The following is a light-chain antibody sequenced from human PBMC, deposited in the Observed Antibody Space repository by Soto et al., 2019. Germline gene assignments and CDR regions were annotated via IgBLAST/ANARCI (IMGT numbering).Light chain of an antibody. CDR2: DAS. J-gene: IGKJ5*01. V-gene: IGKV3-11*01. Sequence: VWAHARATRCLSVGVSAVPSSRASQSVGSLLAWYQHNPGQAPRLLIFDASYRAAGIPARFRGSGSGTDFTLSINSLEPEDFAIHYCQQRTNWLSTFGPG. CDR1: QSVGSL. CDR3: QQRTNWLST.